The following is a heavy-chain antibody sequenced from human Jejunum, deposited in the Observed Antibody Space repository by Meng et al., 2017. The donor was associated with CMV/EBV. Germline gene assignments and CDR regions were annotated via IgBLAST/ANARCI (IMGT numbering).Heavy chain of an antibody. J-gene: IGHJ5*02. CDR1: GYTFTSYH. D-gene: IGHD3-16*01. Sequence: SCTASGYTFTSYHINWVRRATGQGLEWMGRMNPNNGDTDYEQKFQGRVTITRDTSITTVYMELSSLTSEDTAVYYCARGWGTTWPWGQGTLVTVSS. CDR2: MNPNNGDT. V-gene: IGHV1-8*01. CDR3: ARGWGTTWP.